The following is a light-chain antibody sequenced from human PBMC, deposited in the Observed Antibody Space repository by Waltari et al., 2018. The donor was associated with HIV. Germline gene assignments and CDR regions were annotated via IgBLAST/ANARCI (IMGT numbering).Light chain of an antibody. CDR1: SSNIGAGYD. CDR3: QSYPASLTVSLI. CDR2: DTT. J-gene: IGLJ2*01. Sequence: QSVLTQPPSVSGAPGQRVTISCTGNSSNIGAGYDVHWYQQLPGKAPKLLISDTTTRPSGGPDRFSGSKSGTSAALASTGLRAEDEADYYCQSYPASLTVSLIFGGGTRLTVL. V-gene: IGLV1-40*01.